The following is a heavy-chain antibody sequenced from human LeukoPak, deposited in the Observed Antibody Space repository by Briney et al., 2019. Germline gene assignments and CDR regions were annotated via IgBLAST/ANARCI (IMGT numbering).Heavy chain of an antibody. V-gene: IGHV3-23*01. CDR2: INNFGSST. CDR3: ARYWNDRYFDY. J-gene: IGHJ4*02. CDR1: EFTFSSYS. Sequence: GGSLRLSCAASEFTFSSYSMGWVRQAPGRGLEWVSVINNFGSSTFYADSVKGRFTISRDNSKSTLYLQVNSLRAEDTAVYYCARYWNDRYFDYWGQGTLVTVSS. D-gene: IGHD1-1*01.